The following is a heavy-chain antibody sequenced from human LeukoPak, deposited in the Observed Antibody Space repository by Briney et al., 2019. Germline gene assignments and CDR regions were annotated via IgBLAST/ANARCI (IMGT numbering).Heavy chain of an antibody. J-gene: IGHJ4*02. V-gene: IGHV3-23*01. CDR2: ISGSGGST. Sequence: PGGSLRLSCAASGFTFSSYAMSWVRQAPGKGLEWVSAISGSGGSTYYADSVKGRFTISRDNSKNTLYLQMNSLRAEDTAVYYSAKISPPSVTATGVYWGQGTLVTVSS. D-gene: IGHD4-17*01. CDR3: AKISPPSVTATGVY. CDR1: GFTFSSYA.